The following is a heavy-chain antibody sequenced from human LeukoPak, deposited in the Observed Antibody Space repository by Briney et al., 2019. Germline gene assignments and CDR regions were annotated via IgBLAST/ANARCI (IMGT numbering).Heavy chain of an antibody. CDR2: IKQDGSEK. J-gene: IGHJ4*02. CDR3: ARWIGGFDY. V-gene: IGHV3-7*01. Sequence: PGGSLRLSCAASGFTFSSYWMNWVRQTPGKGLEWVANIKQDGSEKYYVDSVEGRFTISRDNAKNSLYLQMNRLRAGDTAVYYCARWIGGFDYWGQGALVTVSS. D-gene: IGHD3-10*01. CDR1: GFTFSSYW.